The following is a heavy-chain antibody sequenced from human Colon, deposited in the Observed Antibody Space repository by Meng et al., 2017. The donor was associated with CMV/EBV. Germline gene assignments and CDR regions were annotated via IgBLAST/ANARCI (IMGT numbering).Heavy chain of an antibody. Sequence: ITFIDYGMHWVRQAPGKGLEWVAVVSTHGTTTYYADSVKGRFTISRDNSKNMMFLQMNSLRPEDTAVYYCAKEAGERTSWQKFHFDYWGQGTLVTVSS. V-gene: IGHV3-30*18. J-gene: IGHJ4*02. D-gene: IGHD2-2*01. CDR2: VSTHGTTT. CDR3: AKEAGERTSWQKFHFDY. CDR1: ITFIDYG.